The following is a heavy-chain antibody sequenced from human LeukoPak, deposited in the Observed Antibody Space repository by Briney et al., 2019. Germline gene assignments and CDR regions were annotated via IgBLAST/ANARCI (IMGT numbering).Heavy chain of an antibody. Sequence: PSETLSLTCTVSGGSISSYYWSWIRQPPGKGLEWIGYIYYSGSTNYNPSLKSRVTISVDTSKNQFSLKLSSVTAADTAVYYCARAPASSYYYDSSGYYYSWLDPWGQGTTVTVSS. J-gene: IGHJ6*02. CDR2: IYYSGST. CDR3: ARAPASSYYYDSSGYYYSWLDP. V-gene: IGHV4-59*01. CDR1: GGSISSYY. D-gene: IGHD3-22*01.